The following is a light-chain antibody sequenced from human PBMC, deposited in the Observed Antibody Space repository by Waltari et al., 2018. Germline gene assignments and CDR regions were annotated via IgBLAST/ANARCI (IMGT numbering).Light chain of an antibody. V-gene: IGKV3-15*01. Sequence: VMTQSPATLSVSPGDSVTLSCRASQSLTSNLAWYQQKPGQPPRLLIFGASTRATGVSDRFSGSGTTTQFSLTISSLQPEDFAVYFCQQYNRWPSTFGQGTKVEIK. CDR2: GAS. J-gene: IGKJ2*01. CDR3: QQYNRWPST. CDR1: QSLTSN.